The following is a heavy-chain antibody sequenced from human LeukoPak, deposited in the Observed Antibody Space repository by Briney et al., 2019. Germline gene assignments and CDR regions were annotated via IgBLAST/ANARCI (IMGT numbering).Heavy chain of an antibody. D-gene: IGHD6-13*01. CDR3: AKTRPLDSSSWSHGDY. CDR1: GFTFSSYA. Sequence: PGGSLRLSCAASGFTFSSYAMSWVRKAPGKGLEWVSAISGSGDSTCYGDSVKGRFTISRDNSKNTLYLQMNSLRAEDTAVYYCAKTRPLDSSSWSHGDYWGQGTLVTVSS. CDR2: ISGSGDST. V-gene: IGHV3-23*01. J-gene: IGHJ4*02.